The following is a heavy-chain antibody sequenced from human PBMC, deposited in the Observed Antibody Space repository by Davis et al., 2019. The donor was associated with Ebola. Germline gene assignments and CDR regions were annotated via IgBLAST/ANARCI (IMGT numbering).Heavy chain of an antibody. CDR1: GFSLKYFS. V-gene: IGHV3-48*01. D-gene: IGHD6-6*01. CDR2: ISSSSGTI. J-gene: IGHJ4*02. Sequence: GESLKISCAGSGFSLKYFSLSWVRQAPGTGLEWISYISSSSGTIYYADSVRGRFTISRDNSKNTLYLQMGRLRSDDTAMYYCVRDFFEFSSSSFSDSWGQGTLVTVSS. CDR3: VRDFFEFSSSSFSDS.